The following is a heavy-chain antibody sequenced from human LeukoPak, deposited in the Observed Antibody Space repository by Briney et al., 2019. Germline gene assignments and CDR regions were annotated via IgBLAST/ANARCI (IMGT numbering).Heavy chain of an antibody. CDR2: MNPNSGNT. CDR1: GYTFTSYD. V-gene: IGHV1-8*01. Sequence: ASVTVSCKASGYTFTSYDINWVRQATGQGLEWMGWMNPNSGNTGYSQKFQGRVTMTRNTSISTACMELSSLRSEDTAVYYCARGGHLGGTASVDYWGQGTLVTVSS. D-gene: IGHD6-19*01. CDR3: ARGGHLGGTASVDY. J-gene: IGHJ4*02.